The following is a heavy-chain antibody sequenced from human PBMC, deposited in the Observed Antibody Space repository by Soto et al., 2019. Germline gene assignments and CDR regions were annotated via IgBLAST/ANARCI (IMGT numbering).Heavy chain of an antibody. CDR3: ARDSGEYYDYIWGSYRYGIFDY. D-gene: IGHD3-16*02. Sequence: QVQLVESGGGVVQPGRSLRLSCAASGFTFSSYGMHWVRQAPGKGLEWVAVIWYDGSNKYYADSVKGRFTISRDNSKNTLYLQMNSLRAEDTAVYYCARDSGEYYDYIWGSYRYGIFDYWGQGTLVTVSS. V-gene: IGHV3-33*01. CDR2: IWYDGSNK. CDR1: GFTFSSYG. J-gene: IGHJ4*02.